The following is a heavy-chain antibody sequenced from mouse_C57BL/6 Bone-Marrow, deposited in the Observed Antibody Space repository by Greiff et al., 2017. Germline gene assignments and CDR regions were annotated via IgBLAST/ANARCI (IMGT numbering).Heavy chain of an antibody. J-gene: IGHJ4*01. CDR2: IYPGSGNT. V-gene: IGHV1-76*01. CDR1: GYTFTDYY. CDR3: ARGGYYYGSSFHYYAMDY. D-gene: IGHD1-1*01. Sequence: VKLQESGAELVRPGASVKLSCKASGYTFTDYYINWVKQRPGQGLEWIARIYPGSGNTYYNEKFKGKATLTAEKSSSTAYMQLSSLTSEDSAVYFCARGGYYYGSSFHYYAMDYWGQGTSVTVSS.